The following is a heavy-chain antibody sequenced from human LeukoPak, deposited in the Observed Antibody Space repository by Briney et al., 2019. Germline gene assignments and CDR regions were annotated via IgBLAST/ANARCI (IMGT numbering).Heavy chain of an antibody. Sequence: EASVKVSCKASGGTFSSYAISWVRQAPGQGLEWMGGIIPIFGTANYAQKFQGRVTITADKSTSTAYMELSSLRSEDTAVYYCAREGLMWIQLWNRGFTHYYYYMGVWGKGTTVTVSS. CDR1: GGTFSSYA. D-gene: IGHD5-18*01. J-gene: IGHJ6*03. CDR3: AREGLMWIQLWNRGFTHYYYYMGV. V-gene: IGHV1-69*06. CDR2: IIPIFGTA.